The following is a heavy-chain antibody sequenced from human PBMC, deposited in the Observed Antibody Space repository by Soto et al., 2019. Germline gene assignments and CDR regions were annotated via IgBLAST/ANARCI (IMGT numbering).Heavy chain of an antibody. CDR3: AKAARVRGVIIYFDY. J-gene: IGHJ4*02. V-gene: IGHV3-30*18. Sequence: TGGSLRLSCAASGFTFSSYGMHWVRQAPGKGLEWVAVISYDGSNKYYADSVKGRFTISRDNSKNTLYLQMNSLRAEDTAVYYCAKAARVRGVIIYFDYWGQGTLVTVSS. CDR2: ISYDGSNK. CDR1: GFTFSSYG. D-gene: IGHD3-10*01.